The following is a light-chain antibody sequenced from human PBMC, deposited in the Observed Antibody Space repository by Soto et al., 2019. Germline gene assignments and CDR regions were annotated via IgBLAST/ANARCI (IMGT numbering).Light chain of an antibody. CDR2: GAS. CDR3: QQYSDSPPT. J-gene: IGKJ1*01. V-gene: IGKV3-20*01. Sequence: IVLTQSPGTLSLSPGDRATLSCRASQRVSARYLAWYHQKPGQAPRLLIFGASDRATGIPDRFSGSGSGTDFTLNIDRLEPEDFEMYYCQQYSDSPPTFGQGTKVDIK. CDR1: QRVSARY.